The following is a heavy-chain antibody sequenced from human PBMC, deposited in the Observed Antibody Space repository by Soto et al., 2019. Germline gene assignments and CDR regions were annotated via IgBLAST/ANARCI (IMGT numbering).Heavy chain of an antibody. CDR1: GYTFTSYD. V-gene: IGHV1-8*01. CDR3: ARVHSSGWYLSYYYYGMDV. J-gene: IGHJ6*02. CDR2: MNPNSGNT. Sequence: ASVKVSCKASGYTFTSYDINWVRQATGQGLEWMGWMNPNSGNTGYAQKFQGRVTMTRNTPISTAYMELSSLRSEDTAVYYCARVHSSGWYLSYYYYGMDVWGQGTTVTVSS. D-gene: IGHD6-19*01.